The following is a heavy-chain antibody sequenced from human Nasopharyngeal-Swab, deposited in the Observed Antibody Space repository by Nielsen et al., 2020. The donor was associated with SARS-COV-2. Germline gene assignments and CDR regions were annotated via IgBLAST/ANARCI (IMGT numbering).Heavy chain of an antibody. V-gene: IGHV4-39*01. CDR2: IYYSGST. J-gene: IGHJ4*02. D-gene: IGHD6-13*01. Sequence: VRQMPGKGLEWIGSIYYSGSTYYNPSLKSRVTISVDTSKNQFSLKLSSVTAADTAVHYCARPGTGIAAADYWGQGTLVTVSS. CDR3: ARPGTGIAAADY.